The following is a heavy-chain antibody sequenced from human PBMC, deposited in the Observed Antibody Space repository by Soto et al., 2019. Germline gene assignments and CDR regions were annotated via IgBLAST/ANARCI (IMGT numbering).Heavy chain of an antibody. V-gene: IGHV3-33*01. Sequence: GGSLRLSCAASGFTFSSYGMHWVRQAPGKGLEWVAIIWFDGSNKYYADSVKGRFTISRDNSKNTLYLHLNSLRAEDTALYYCARGPRIPDYWGQGTLVTVSS. CDR2: IWFDGSNK. CDR1: GFTFSSYG. CDR3: ARGPRIPDY. J-gene: IGHJ4*02. D-gene: IGHD2-21*01.